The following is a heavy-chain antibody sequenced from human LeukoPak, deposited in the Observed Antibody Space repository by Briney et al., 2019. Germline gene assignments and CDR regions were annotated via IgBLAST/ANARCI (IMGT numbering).Heavy chain of an antibody. CDR1: GGSISSYY. D-gene: IGHD3-22*01. CDR2: IYTTGNA. CDR3: ARGKYYYDSNTSYRYFDP. V-gene: IGHV4-4*07. Sequence: PSETLSLTCTVSGGSISSYYWNWIRQPAGKGLEWIGRIYTTGNANYNPSLKSRVTMSIDTSKKHFSLSLSSVTAADTAVYYCARGKYYYDSNTSYRYFDPWGQGTLVTVSS. J-gene: IGHJ5*02.